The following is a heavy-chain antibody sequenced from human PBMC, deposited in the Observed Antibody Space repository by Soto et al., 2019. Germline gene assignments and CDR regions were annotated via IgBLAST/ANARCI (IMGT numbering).Heavy chain of an antibody. Sequence: SETLSLTCAVSGYSISSGYYWGWIRQPPGKGLEWIGSIYHSGSTYYNPSLKSRVTISVDTSKNQFSLKLSSVTAADTAVYYCARDRHLLDYWGKGTLVTVSS. J-gene: IGHJ4*02. V-gene: IGHV4-38-2*02. CDR1: GYSISSGYY. D-gene: IGHD2-15*01. CDR3: ARDRHLLDY. CDR2: IYHSGST.